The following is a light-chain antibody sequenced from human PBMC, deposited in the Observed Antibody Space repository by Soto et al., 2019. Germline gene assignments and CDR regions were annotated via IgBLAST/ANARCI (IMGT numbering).Light chain of an antibody. CDR2: DVN. J-gene: IGLJ2*01. CDR1: NSDVGGYNF. V-gene: IGLV2-11*01. CDR3: CSYAGRYTSV. Sequence: QSALTQPLSVSGSPGQSVTVSCTGTNSDVGGYNFVSWYQQHPGKAPKLMIYDVNKRPSGVPDRFSGSKSGNTASLTISGLQADDEADYYCCSYAGRYTSVFGGGTQLTVL.